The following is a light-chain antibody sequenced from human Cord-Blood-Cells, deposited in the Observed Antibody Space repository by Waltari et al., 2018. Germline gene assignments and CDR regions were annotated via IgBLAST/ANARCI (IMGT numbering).Light chain of an antibody. Sequence: EIVLTQSPATLSLSPGERATLSCRASQSVISYLAWYQQNPGQAPRLLLYDAANRATGIPARFSGSGSWTDFTLTISSLEPEDFAVDYCQQRSNWPPITFGQGTRLEIK. J-gene: IGKJ5*01. CDR2: DAA. V-gene: IGKV3-11*01. CDR1: QSVISY. CDR3: QQRSNWPPIT.